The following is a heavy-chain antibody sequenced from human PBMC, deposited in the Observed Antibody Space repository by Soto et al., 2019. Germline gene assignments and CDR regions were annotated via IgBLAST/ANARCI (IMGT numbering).Heavy chain of an antibody. D-gene: IGHD3-3*01. J-gene: IGHJ4*02. CDR1: GLTFSSYS. Sequence: EVMLLESGGGLVQPGGSLRLSCEAFGLTFSSYSMSWVRQAPGKGLEWVSMISFKGGTTYYADSVKGRFTISRDNSKNTVYLQMNNLGADDTAVYYCASVLEWLCSDYWGQGIPVSVSS. V-gene: IGHV3-23*01. CDR2: ISFKGGTT. CDR3: ASVLEWLCSDY.